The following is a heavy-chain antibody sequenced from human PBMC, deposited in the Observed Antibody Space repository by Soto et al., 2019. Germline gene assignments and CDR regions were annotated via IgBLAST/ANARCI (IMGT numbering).Heavy chain of an antibody. J-gene: IGHJ4*02. D-gene: IGHD1-26*01. CDR1: AFNFSTYS. CDR3: AREDGVVGSSSAFDH. V-gene: IGHV3-21*01. Sequence: EVELVESGGGLVKPGGSLRLSCAASAFNFSTYSMNWVRQAPGKGLEWVSSISSRSNYVYYADSVKGRFTISRDNAKNSLYLQMNRLRAEDTAIYYCAREDGVVGSSSAFDHWGLGTLVTVSS. CDR2: ISSRSNYV.